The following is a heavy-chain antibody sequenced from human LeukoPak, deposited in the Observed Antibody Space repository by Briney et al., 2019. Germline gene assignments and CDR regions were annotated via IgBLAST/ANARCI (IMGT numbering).Heavy chain of an antibody. CDR3: ARGLTEGYYFDY. Sequence: SETLSLTCAVYGGSFSGYYWSWIRQPPGKRLEWIGEINHSGSTNYNPSLKSRVTISVDTSKNQFSLKLSSVTAADTAVYYCARGLTEGYYFDYWGQGTLVTVSP. CDR2: INHSGST. J-gene: IGHJ4*02. D-gene: IGHD7-27*01. CDR1: GGSFSGYY. V-gene: IGHV4-34*01.